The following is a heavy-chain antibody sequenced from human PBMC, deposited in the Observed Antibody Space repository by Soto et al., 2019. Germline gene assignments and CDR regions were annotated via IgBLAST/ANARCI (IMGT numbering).Heavy chain of an antibody. Sequence: VQLMQSGAEVKKPGSSVKVSCKASGGTFSSHSINWVRQAPGQGLEWMGGIITLFGTSNYAQNFQGRVTITADQYTNTAYMELNSLTSDDTAVYYCAREVGYGDFSAALLDWGQGTLVTVSS. CDR3: AREVGYGDFSAALLD. CDR1: GGTFSSHS. J-gene: IGHJ4*02. D-gene: IGHD2-21*02. CDR2: IITLFGTS. V-gene: IGHV1-69*01.